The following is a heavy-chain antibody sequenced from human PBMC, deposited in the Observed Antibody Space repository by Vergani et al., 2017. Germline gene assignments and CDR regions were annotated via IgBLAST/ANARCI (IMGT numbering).Heavy chain of an antibody. J-gene: IGHJ6*02. D-gene: IGHD5-12*01. V-gene: IGHV3-74*01. CDR2: INSDGSST. Sequence: EVQLVESGGGLVQPGGSLRLSCAASGFTFSSYWMHWVRQAPGKGLVWVSRINSDGSSTSYADSVKGRFTISRDNAKNTLYLQMNSLRAEDTAVSYCARELVATTARNYYYYYGMDVWGQGTTVTVSS. CDR3: ARELVATTARNYYYYYGMDV. CDR1: GFTFSSYW.